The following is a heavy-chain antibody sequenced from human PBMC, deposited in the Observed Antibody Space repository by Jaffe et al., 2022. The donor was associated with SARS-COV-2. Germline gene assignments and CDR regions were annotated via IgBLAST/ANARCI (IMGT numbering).Heavy chain of an antibody. J-gene: IGHJ3*01. Sequence: EVQLLESGGGLVRPGRSLRLSCTGSGFTFGDYDMSWFRQAPGKGLEWVGFIRSKAFGETTQNAASVRGRFAISRDDSKSVAYLEMNSLKTEDTAMYYCARDQGGWFVDAFDAWGQGTMVTVSS. V-gene: IGHV3-49*03. CDR3: ARDQGGWFVDAFDA. CDR2: IRSKAFGETT. D-gene: IGHD3-10*01. CDR1: GFTFGDYD.